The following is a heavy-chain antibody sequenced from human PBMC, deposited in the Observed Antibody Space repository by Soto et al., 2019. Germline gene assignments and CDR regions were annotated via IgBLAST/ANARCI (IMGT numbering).Heavy chain of an antibody. Sequence: GASVKVSCKASGGTFSSYAISWVRQAPGQGLEWMGGIIPIFGTANYAQKFQGRVTITADESTGTAYMELSSLRSEDTAVYYCARETSIAARPLFDYWGQGTLVTVSS. CDR1: GGTFSSYA. D-gene: IGHD6-6*01. J-gene: IGHJ4*02. CDR3: ARETSIAARPLFDY. CDR2: IIPIFGTA. V-gene: IGHV1-69*13.